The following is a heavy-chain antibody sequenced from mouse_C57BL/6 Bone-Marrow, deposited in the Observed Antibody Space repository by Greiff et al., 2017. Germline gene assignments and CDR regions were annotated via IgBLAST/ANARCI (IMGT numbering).Heavy chain of an antibody. J-gene: IGHJ3*01. D-gene: IGHD1-1*01. V-gene: IGHV1-55*01. CDR1: GYTFNSYW. CDR3: ARSTELRFTY. CDR2: IYPGSGST. Sequence: QVQLQQPGAELVKPGASVKMSCKASGYTFNSYWISWVKQRPGQGLEWIGVIYPGSGSTNYTEMFKSKGTLTVDSSSSTAYMQLSSLTSEDSAVYCCARSTELRFTYWDQGTLVTVSA.